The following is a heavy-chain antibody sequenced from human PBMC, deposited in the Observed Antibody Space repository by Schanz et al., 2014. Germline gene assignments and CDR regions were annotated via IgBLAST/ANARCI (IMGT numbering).Heavy chain of an antibody. V-gene: IGHV3-23*01. CDR3: AKDIAPLAARPGYGMDV. CDR1: GITFSDYA. D-gene: IGHD6-13*01. CDR2: ISGSGGDT. J-gene: IGHJ6*02. Sequence: EVQLLESGGALEQPGGSLRLSCAASGITFSDYAMSWVRQAPGKGLEWVSAISGSGGDTYYADSVKGRFTISRDNSKNTLYLQMNSLRAEDTAVYYCAKDIAPLAARPGYGMDVWGQGTTVTVSS.